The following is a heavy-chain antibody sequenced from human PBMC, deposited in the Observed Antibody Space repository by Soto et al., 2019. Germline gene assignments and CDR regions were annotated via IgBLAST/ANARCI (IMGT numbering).Heavy chain of an antibody. V-gene: IGHV4-61*08. Sequence: ETLSLTCTVSGGSVSSGDYYWSWIRQPPGKGLEWIGDIYYSGSTNYNPSLKSRVSISLDTSKNQFSLRLTSVTAADTAVYYCARIPVDTYMIKWFDPWGQGTLVTVSS. J-gene: IGHJ5*02. CDR2: IYYSGST. D-gene: IGHD5-18*01. CDR1: GGSVSSGDYY. CDR3: ARIPVDTYMIKWFDP.